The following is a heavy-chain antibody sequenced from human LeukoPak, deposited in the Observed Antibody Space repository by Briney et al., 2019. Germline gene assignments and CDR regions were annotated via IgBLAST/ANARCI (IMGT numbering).Heavy chain of an antibody. CDR1: GGTFSSYA. D-gene: IGHD2-15*01. CDR2: IIPIFGTA. V-gene: IGHV1-69*13. J-gene: IGHJ4*02. CDR3: ARPRSPYWSGGDSTAGYFDY. Sequence: SVKVSCKASGGTFSSYAISWVRQAPGRGLEWMRGIIPIFGTANYAQKFQGRVTITADESTSTAYMELSSLRSEDTAVYYCARPRSPYWSGGDSTAGYFDYWGQGTLVTVSS.